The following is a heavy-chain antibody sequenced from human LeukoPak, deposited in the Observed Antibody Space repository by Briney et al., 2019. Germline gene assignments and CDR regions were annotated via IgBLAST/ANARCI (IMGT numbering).Heavy chain of an antibody. CDR3: ARDVLRVGITMIVVVTRPDY. J-gene: IGHJ4*02. CDR1: GFTFSSYG. Sequence: HPGGSLRLSCAASGFTFSSYGMHWVRQAPGKGLEWVAVISYDGSNKYYADSVKGRFTISRDNSKSTLYLQMNSLRAEDTAVYYCARDVLRVGITMIVVVTRPDYWGQGTLVTVSS. D-gene: IGHD3-22*01. V-gene: IGHV3-30*03. CDR2: ISYDGSNK.